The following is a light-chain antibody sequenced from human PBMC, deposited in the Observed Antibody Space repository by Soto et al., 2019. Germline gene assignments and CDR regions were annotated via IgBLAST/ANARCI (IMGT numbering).Light chain of an antibody. V-gene: IGKV3-11*01. CDR3: QQRSNRRYT. CDR2: EAS. J-gene: IGKJ2*01. CDR1: QSVSSY. Sequence: EIVLTQSPATLSVSPGYRATLSCRASQSVSSYLAWYQQKPGQAPRLLMYEASDRATGIPARFSGSGTGTDFTRTISSLEPEDFAVYYCQQRSNRRYTLGQGTKLQIK.